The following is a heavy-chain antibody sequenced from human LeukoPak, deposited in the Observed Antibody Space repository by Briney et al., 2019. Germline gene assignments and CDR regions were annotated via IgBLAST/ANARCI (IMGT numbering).Heavy chain of an antibody. Sequence: KPSETLSLTCTVSGGSISSYYWSWIRRPPGKGLEWIGYIYTSGSTNYNPSLKSRVTISVDTSKNQFSLKLSSVTAADTAVYYCARHSRSSSSTYYYYYMDGWGKGTTVTVSS. V-gene: IGHV4-4*09. CDR1: GGSISSYY. CDR3: ARHSRSSSSTYYYYYMDG. D-gene: IGHD6-6*01. CDR2: IYTSGST. J-gene: IGHJ6*03.